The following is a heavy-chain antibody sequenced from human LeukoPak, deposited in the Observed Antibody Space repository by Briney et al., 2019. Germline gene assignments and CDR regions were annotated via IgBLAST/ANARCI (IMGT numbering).Heavy chain of an antibody. D-gene: IGHD6-6*01. V-gene: IGHV1-69*01. J-gene: IGHJ6*02. CDR3: ARDPYSSSSNYYYHGMDV. CDR1: GGTFSSYA. CDR2: IIPIFGTA. Sequence: GSSVKVSCKASGGTFSSYAISWVRQAPGQGLEWMGGIIPIFGTANYAQKFQGRVTITADESTSTAYMELSSLRSEDTAVYYCARDPYSSSSNYYYHGMDVWGQGTTVTVSS.